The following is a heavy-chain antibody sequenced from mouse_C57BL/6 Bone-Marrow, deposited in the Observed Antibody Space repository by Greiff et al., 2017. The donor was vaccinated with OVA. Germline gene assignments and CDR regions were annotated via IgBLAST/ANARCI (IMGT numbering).Heavy chain of an antibody. CDR1: GFTFSDYG. CDR2: ISSGSSTI. CDR3: ARHYDYDAFAY. J-gene: IGHJ3*01. D-gene: IGHD2-4*01. V-gene: IGHV5-17*01. Sequence: EVKLMESGGGLVKPGGSLKLSCAASGFTFSDYGMHWVRQAPEKGLEWVAYISSGSSTIYYADTVKGRFTISRDNAKNTLFLQMTSLRSEDTAMYYCARHYDYDAFAYWGQGTLVTVSA.